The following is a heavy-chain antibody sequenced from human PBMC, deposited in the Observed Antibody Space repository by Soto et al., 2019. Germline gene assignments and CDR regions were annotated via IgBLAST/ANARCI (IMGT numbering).Heavy chain of an antibody. CDR2: VSFDGRDE. Sequence: QVQLVESGGGVVQPGRSLTLSCAASGFTVRNHGMHWVRQSPGKGLEWVAVVSFDGRDEYYANSVKGRFTVSRDNSRNTVYLQMNSMKDEDTAVYYCAKLCRSLGFGSMRYFESSASDWYLDLWGRGTRVTVSS. CDR3: AKLCRSLGFGSMRYFESSASDWYLDL. D-gene: IGHD3-22*01. CDR1: GFTVRNHG. J-gene: IGHJ2*01. V-gene: IGHV3-30*18.